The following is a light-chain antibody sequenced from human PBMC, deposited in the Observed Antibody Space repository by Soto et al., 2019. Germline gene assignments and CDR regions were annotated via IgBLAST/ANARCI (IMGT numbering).Light chain of an antibody. CDR2: DVT. V-gene: IGLV2-11*01. CDR3: QSYDNSLPWV. Sequence: QSALTQPRSVSGSPGQSVTISCTGTSSDVGGYNYVSWYQQNPGKAPKLMIHDVTKRPSGVPDRFSGSKSGNTASLTISGLQAEDEADYYCQSYDNSLPWVFGGGTKLTVL. CDR1: SSDVGGYNY. J-gene: IGLJ3*02.